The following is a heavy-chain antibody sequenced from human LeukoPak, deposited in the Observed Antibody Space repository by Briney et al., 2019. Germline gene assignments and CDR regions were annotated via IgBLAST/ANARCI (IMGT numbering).Heavy chain of an antibody. CDR3: AREDDWNYEDY. D-gene: IGHD1-7*01. V-gene: IGHV3-7*01. Sequence: QPGGSLRLSCAASGFTFSNYWMSWVRQAPGKGLEWVANIKQDGSEKYYVNSVKGRFTISRDNAKNSLHLQMNSLRAEDTAIYYCAREDDWNYEDYWGQGTLVTVSS. CDR1: GFTFSNYW. J-gene: IGHJ4*02. CDR2: IKQDGSEK.